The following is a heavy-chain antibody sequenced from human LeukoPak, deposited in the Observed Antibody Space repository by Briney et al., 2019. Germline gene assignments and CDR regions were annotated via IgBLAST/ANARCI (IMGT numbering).Heavy chain of an antibody. V-gene: IGHV1-46*01. CDR2: INPSGGST. J-gene: IGHJ3*02. CDR1: GYTFTSYY. D-gene: IGHD3-9*01. Sequence: ASVKVSCKTSGYTFTSYYIHWVRQAPGQGLEWMGIINPSGGSTTYALKFQGRLTMTSATSTSTVYMELSSLRSEDTAVYYCARSAAYYNEADIWGQGTMVTVSS. CDR3: ARSAAYYNEADI.